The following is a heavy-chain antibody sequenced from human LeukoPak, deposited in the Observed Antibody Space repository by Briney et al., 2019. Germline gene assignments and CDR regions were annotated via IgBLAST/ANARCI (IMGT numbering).Heavy chain of an antibody. Sequence: GGSLRLSCATSGFTFSDYYMSWIRQAPGKGLEWVSYISSSGSTIYYADSVKGRFTISRDNAKNSLYLQMNSLRAEDTAVYYCARVLGGSSWGYYYYYGMDVWGQGTTVTVSS. V-gene: IGHV3-11*01. CDR1: GFTFSDYY. CDR3: ARVLGGSSWGYYYYYGMDV. CDR2: ISSSGSTI. D-gene: IGHD6-13*01. J-gene: IGHJ6*02.